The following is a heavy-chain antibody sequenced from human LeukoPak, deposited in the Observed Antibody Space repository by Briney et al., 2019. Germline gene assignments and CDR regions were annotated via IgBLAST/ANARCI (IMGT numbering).Heavy chain of an antibody. CDR1: GYTSTNYY. Sequence: ASVDVSCKASGYTSTNYYMHWVRQAPGQGLEWMGIINPSGGSTSYAQRFQGRVTMTRDTSTSTVYMELSSLRSEDTAVYYCATWGSSSSPLPTMDVWGQGTTVTVSS. J-gene: IGHJ6*02. CDR3: ATWGSSSSPLPTMDV. V-gene: IGHV1-46*01. CDR2: INPSGGST. D-gene: IGHD6-13*01.